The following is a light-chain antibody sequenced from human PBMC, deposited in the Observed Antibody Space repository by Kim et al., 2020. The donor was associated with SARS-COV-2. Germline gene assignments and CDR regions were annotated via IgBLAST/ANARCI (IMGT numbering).Light chain of an antibody. V-gene: IGLV3-1*01. CDR3: QAWDSNTAV. J-gene: IGLJ2*01. Sequence: VSPGQTASISCSGEKLGDKYACWYQKRSGQSPVLVIYHDTKRPSGIPERFSGSNSGNTATLTISGTQAMDEADYYCQAWDSNTAVFGGGTQLTVL. CDR2: HDT. CDR1: KLGDKY.